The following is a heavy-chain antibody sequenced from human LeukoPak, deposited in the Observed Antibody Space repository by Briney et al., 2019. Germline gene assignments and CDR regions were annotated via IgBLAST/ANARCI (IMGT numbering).Heavy chain of an antibody. V-gene: IGHV4-61*08. J-gene: IGHJ6*02. Sequence: SETLSLTCTFSGGSISSSAYYWSWIRQPPGKGLEWIGYIYYSGSTNYNPSLKSRVTISVDTSKNQFSLKLSSVTAADTAVYYCARAPYDSSGYWNYYYGMDVWGQGTTVTVSS. CDR3: ARAPYDSSGYWNYYYGMDV. CDR1: GGSISSSAYY. D-gene: IGHD3-22*01. CDR2: IYYSGST.